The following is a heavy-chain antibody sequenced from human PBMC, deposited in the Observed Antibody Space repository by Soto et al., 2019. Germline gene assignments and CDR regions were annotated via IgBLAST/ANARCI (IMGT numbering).Heavy chain of an antibody. V-gene: IGHV3-30-3*01. Sequence: QVQLVESGGGVVQPGRSLRLSCAASGFTFSSYAMHWVRQAPGKGLEWVAVISYDGSNKYYADSVKGRFTISRDNPKNPXXLQMNSLRAEDTAVYYCATPTVEYYDSSGYGAFDIWGQGTMVTVSS. CDR2: ISYDGSNK. CDR3: ATPTVEYYDSSGYGAFDI. J-gene: IGHJ3*02. D-gene: IGHD3-22*01. CDR1: GFTFSSYA.